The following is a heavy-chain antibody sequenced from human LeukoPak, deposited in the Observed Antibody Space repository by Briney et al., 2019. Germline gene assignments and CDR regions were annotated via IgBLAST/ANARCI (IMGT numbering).Heavy chain of an antibody. J-gene: IGHJ4*02. V-gene: IGHV3-48*04. CDR2: ISSSSSTI. CDR3: ARGGYNWNWTPGDY. CDR1: GFTFSTYS. Sequence: GGSLRLSCAASGFTFSTYSMNWVRQAPGKGLEWVSYISSSSSTIYYADPVKGRFTISRDNAKNSLYLQMNSLRAEDTAVYYCARGGYNWNWTPGDYWGQGTLVTVLS. D-gene: IGHD1-7*01.